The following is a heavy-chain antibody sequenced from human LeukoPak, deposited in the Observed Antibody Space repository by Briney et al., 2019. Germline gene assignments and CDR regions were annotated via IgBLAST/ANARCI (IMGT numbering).Heavy chain of an antibody. CDR3: ARIEWERLGRAFDI. D-gene: IGHD1-26*01. V-gene: IGHV3-53*01. CDR1: GFTVSDNY. CDR2: IYSAGAT. J-gene: IGHJ3*02. Sequence: WGSLRLSCAASGFTVSDNYMTWVRQAPGKGLEWVSSIYSAGATHYAESVKGRFTISRDNSKNTLYLQMNSLRAEDMAVYYCARIEWERLGRAFDIWGQGTMVTVSS.